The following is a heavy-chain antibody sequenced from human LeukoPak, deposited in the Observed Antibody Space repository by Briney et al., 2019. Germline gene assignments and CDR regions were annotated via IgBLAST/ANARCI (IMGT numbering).Heavy chain of an antibody. V-gene: IGHV3-21*01. CDR3: AREAQDYDILTGYYPIFDY. J-gene: IGHJ4*02. Sequence: GGSLRLSCAASGFTFSSYSMNWVRQAPGKGLEWVSSISSSSSYIYYADSVKGRFTISRDNAKNSLYLQMNSLRAEDTAVYYCAREAQDYDILTGYYPIFDYWGQGTLVTVSS. CDR1: GFTFSSYS. D-gene: IGHD3-9*01. CDR2: ISSSSSYI.